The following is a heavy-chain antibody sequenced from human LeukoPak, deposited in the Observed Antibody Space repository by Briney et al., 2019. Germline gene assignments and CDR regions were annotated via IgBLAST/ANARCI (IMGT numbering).Heavy chain of an antibody. D-gene: IGHD3-3*01. Sequence: SETLSLTCTVSGGSISGYYWSWIRQPPGKGLEYIAFIYSSGTTNYNPSLESRVTMSVDTSKNQFSLKLSSVAAADTAVYYCARQGYWSGYYVFDYWGQGTLVTVSS. J-gene: IGHJ4*02. CDR1: GGSISGYY. CDR2: IYSSGTT. CDR3: ARQGYWSGYYVFDY. V-gene: IGHV4-59*08.